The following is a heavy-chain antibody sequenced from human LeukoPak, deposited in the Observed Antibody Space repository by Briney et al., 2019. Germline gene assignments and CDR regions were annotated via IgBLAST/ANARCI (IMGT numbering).Heavy chain of an antibody. V-gene: IGHV1-2*02. CDR1: GYTFTGYY. CDR3: ARVAAAGGFDY. CDR2: INPNSGGT. J-gene: IGHJ4*02. Sequence: ASVKVSCKASGYTFTGYYMHWVRQAPGQGREWMGWINPNSGGTSYAQKFQGRVTMTRDTSISTVYMELSRLKSDDTAVYSCARVAAAGGFDYWGQGTLVTVSS. D-gene: IGHD6-25*01.